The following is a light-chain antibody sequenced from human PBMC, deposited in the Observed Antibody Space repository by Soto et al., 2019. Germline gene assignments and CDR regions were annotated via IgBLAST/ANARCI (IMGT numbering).Light chain of an antibody. CDR1: QSVSSSY. CDR2: GAS. V-gene: IGKV3-20*01. J-gene: IGKJ2*01. CDR3: QQYGSSPPYT. Sequence: EIVLTQSPGTLSLSPGERATLSCRASQSVSSSYLAWYQQKPGQAPRLLIYGASSRATGIPDRFSGSGSGTDFTLTISRLEPEDFEVYYCQQYGSSPPYTLGQGTKVEIK.